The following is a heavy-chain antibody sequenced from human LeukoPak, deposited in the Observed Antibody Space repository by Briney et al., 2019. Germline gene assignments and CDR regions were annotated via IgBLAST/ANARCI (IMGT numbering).Heavy chain of an antibody. Sequence: SETLSLTCSVSGDSIRSSYWSWIRQPPGKGLEWIGYVYHTGSSYYNPSLKSRATTSIDMSKNQFSLQLTSMIAADTAVYYCAGYGSESYYKAFDFWGQGILVTVSS. J-gene: IGHJ4*02. CDR1: GDSIRSSY. CDR3: AGYGSESYYKAFDF. V-gene: IGHV4-59*01. D-gene: IGHD3-10*01. CDR2: VYHTGSS.